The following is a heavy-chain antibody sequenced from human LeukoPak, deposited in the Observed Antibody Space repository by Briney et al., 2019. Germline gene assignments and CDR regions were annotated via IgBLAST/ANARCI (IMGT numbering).Heavy chain of an antibody. CDR1: GGSFSGYY. D-gene: IGHD2-2*01. Sequence: SETLSLTCAVYGGSFSGYYWSWIRQPPGKGLEWIGEINHSGSTNYNPSLKSRVTISVDTSKNQFSLKLSSVTAADTAVYYCARTRGRSRIDYWGQGTLVTVSS. CDR3: ARTRGRSRIDY. CDR2: INHSGST. V-gene: IGHV4-34*01. J-gene: IGHJ4*02.